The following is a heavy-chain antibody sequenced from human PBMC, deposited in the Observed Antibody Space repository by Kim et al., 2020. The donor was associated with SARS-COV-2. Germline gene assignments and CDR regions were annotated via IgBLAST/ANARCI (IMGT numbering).Heavy chain of an antibody. CDR1: GFAISNYA. Sequence: GGSLRLSCVVSGFAISNYAMNWVRRAPGKGLEWVAIVYSGSSRTDYADSVKGRFTISRDDSANTLYLHMNSLRPEDTAIYFCAKAYGSGTYYYHGMDVWGQGTSVTVSS. CDR2: VYSGSSRT. J-gene: IGHJ6*02. V-gene: IGHV3-23*03. D-gene: IGHD3-10*01. CDR3: AKAYGSGTYYYHGMDV.